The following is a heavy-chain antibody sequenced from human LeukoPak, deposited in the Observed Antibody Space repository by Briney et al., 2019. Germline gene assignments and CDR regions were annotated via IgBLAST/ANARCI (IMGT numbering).Heavy chain of an antibody. D-gene: IGHD6-6*01. V-gene: IGHV1-2*02. CDR1: GYTFTGYY. Sequence: GASVKVSCKASGYTFTGYYMHWVRQAPGQGLEWMGWINPNSGGANYAQKFQGRVTMTRDTSISTAYMELSRLRSDDTAVYYCARAGGLSSSPVRYWGQGTLVTVSS. CDR2: INPNSGGA. CDR3: ARAGGLSSSPVRY. J-gene: IGHJ4*02.